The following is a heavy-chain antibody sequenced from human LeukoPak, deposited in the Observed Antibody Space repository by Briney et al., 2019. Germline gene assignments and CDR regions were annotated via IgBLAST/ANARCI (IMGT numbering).Heavy chain of an antibody. CDR1: GFTFSDYY. V-gene: IGHV3-11*04. J-gene: IGHJ4*02. Sequence: GGSLRLSCAASGFTFSDYYMSWIRQAPGKGLEWVSYISSSGNTTYHADSVKGRFTISRDNAKNSLYLQMSSLRAEDTAVYYCARDGGSSWYFDYWGQGTMVTVSS. CDR3: ARDGGSSWYFDY. D-gene: IGHD6-13*01. CDR2: ISSSGNTT.